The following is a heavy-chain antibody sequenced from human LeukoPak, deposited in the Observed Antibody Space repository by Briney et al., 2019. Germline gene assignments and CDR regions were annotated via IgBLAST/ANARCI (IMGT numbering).Heavy chain of an antibody. Sequence: GGSLRLSCAASGVAVSSSYMSWVRQAPGKGLEWVSIVYGDGITYYVDSVKGRFTISRDNSRNTLYLQMNSLRADDTAVYYCTRDSTTFRFGYWGQGTLVSVSS. CDR2: VYGDGIT. CDR3: TRDSTTFRFGY. D-gene: IGHD4-11*01. V-gene: IGHV3-53*01. CDR1: GVAVSSSY. J-gene: IGHJ4*02.